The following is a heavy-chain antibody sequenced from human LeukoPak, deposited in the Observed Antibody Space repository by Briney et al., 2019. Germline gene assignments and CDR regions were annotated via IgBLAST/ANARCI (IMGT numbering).Heavy chain of an antibody. CDR1: GFTFSSYA. J-gene: IGHJ3*02. CDR3: ARDYVEQQLASNYAFDI. D-gene: IGHD6-13*01. V-gene: IGHV3-30*04. CDR2: ISYDGSNK. Sequence: PGGSLRLSCAASGFTFSSYAMHWVRQAPGKGLEWVAVISYDGSNKYYADSVKGRFTISRDNSKNTLYLQMNSLRAEDTAVYYCARDYVEQQLASNYAFDIWGQGTMVTVSS.